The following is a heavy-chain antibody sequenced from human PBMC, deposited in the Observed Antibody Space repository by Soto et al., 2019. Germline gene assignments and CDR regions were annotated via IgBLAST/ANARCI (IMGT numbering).Heavy chain of an antibody. CDR1: GFTFSSYG. CDR2: ISYDGSNK. CDR3: AKDYTEPYYYYYYYMDV. Sequence: QVQLVESGGGVVQPGRSLRLSCAASGFTFSSYGMHWVRQAPGKGLEWVAVISYDGSNKYYADSVKGRFTISRDNSKNTLYLQMNSLRAEDTAVYYCAKDYTEPYYYYYYYMDVWGKGTTVTVSS. J-gene: IGHJ6*03. V-gene: IGHV3-30*18.